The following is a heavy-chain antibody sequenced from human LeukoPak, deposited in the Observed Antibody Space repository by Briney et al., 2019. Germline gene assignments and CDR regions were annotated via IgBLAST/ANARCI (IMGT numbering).Heavy chain of an antibody. CDR1: RGTISSYY. CDR3: ARWYSSGWAFDY. J-gene: IGHJ4*02. D-gene: IGHD6-19*01. V-gene: IGHV4-59*08. Sequence: PSETLSLTCTVSRGTISSYYWNWIRHPPRKGLEWIGYIHYSGSTKYNPSLKSRVTISVDTSRNQFSLKLSSVTAADTAVYYCARWYSSGWAFDYWGQGTLVTVSS. CDR2: IHYSGST.